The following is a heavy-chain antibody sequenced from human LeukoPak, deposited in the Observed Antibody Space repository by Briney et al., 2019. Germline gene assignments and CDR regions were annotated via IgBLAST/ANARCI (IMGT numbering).Heavy chain of an antibody. D-gene: IGHD6-13*01. CDR1: GFTFSSYS. J-gene: IGHJ4*02. Sequence: EPGGSLRLSCAASGFTFSSYSMNWVRQAPGKGLEWVSSITTSSSYIYYADSVKGRFTISRDNAKNSLYLQMNSLRAEDTAVYYCAREDIAAADHWGQGTLVTVSS. CDR3: AREDIAAADH. V-gene: IGHV3-21*01. CDR2: ITTSSSYI.